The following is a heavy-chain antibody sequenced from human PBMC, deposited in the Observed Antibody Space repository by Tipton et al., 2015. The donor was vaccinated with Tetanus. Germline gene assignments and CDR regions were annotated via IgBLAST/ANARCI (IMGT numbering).Heavy chain of an antibody. CDR1: GGSISGYY. Sequence: TLSLTCTVSGGSISGYYWSWIRQPPGKGLEWIGEINHSGSTNYNPSLKSRVTISVDTSKNQFSLKLSSVTAADTAVYYCARGLGVLTNYYGMDVWGQGTTVTVSS. CDR3: ARGLGVLTNYYGMDV. V-gene: IGHV4-34*01. CDR2: INHSGST. J-gene: IGHJ6*02. D-gene: IGHD4/OR15-4a*01.